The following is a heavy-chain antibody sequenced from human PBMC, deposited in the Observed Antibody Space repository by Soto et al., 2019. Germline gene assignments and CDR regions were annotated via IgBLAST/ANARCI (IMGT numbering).Heavy chain of an antibody. Sequence: ASVKVSCKTSGYTFTNYALHWVRQAPGQRLEWMGWINAGNGNTKYSQKFQGRVTIARDTSASTVYMELSSLRSEDTSVYYCARETRLRAAPFDYWGQGTLVTVSS. D-gene: IGHD2-2*01. CDR2: INAGNGNT. CDR3: ARETRLRAAPFDY. CDR1: GYTFTNYA. V-gene: IGHV1-3*01. J-gene: IGHJ4*02.